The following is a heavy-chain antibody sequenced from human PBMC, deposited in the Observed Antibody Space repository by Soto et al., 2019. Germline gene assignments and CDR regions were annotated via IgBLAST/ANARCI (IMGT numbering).Heavy chain of an antibody. CDR1: GFTFSSYA. J-gene: IGHJ4*02. Sequence: GGSLRLSCSASGFTFSSYAMHWVRQAPGKGLEYVSAISSNGGSTYYADSVKGRFTISRDNSKNTLYLQMSSLRAEDTAVYYCVKDSSHYDILTGPFDYWGQGTLVTVSS. CDR2: ISSNGGST. D-gene: IGHD3-9*01. V-gene: IGHV3-64D*08. CDR3: VKDSSHYDILTGPFDY.